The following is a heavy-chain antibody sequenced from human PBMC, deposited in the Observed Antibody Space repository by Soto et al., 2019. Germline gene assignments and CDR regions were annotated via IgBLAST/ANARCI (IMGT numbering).Heavy chain of an antibody. CDR1: GYSISSGYY. Sequence: PSETLSLTCAVSGYSISSGYYWAWIRQPPGKGLGWIGRIYHTGSTYYNPSLKSRFTMSVDASKNRFSLKLSSVTAADTAVYYCASCSGSYYEFDYLGQGALVNVSS. J-gene: IGHJ4*01. CDR2: IYHTGST. CDR3: ASCSGSYYEFDY. V-gene: IGHV4-38-2*01. D-gene: IGHD1-26*01.